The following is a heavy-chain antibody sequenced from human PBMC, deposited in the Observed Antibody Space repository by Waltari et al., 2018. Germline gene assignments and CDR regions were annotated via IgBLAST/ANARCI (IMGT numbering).Heavy chain of an antibody. CDR1: GYTFTGYY. CDR3: AREAIDYYDSSGYIT. CDR2: INPNSGGA. D-gene: IGHD3-22*01. Sequence: QVQLVQSGAEVKKPGASVKVSCKASGYTFTGYYMHWVRQAPGQGLEWMGRINPNSGGANDAQKFQGRVTMTRDTSISTAYMELSRLRSDDTAVYYCAREAIDYYDSSGYITWGQGTLVTVSS. V-gene: IGHV1-2*06. J-gene: IGHJ5*02.